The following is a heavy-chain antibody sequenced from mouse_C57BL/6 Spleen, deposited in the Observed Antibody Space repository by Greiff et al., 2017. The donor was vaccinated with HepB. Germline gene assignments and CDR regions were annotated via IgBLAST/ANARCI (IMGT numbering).Heavy chain of an antibody. CDR2: IWGGGST. V-gene: IGHV2-9*01. J-gene: IGHJ3*01. D-gene: IGHD3-1*01. CDR3: AKHEGGYALAY. Sequence: QVQLKESGPGLVAPSQSLSITCTVSEFSLTSYGVDWVRQPPGKGLEWLGVIWGGGSTNYNSALMSRLSISKDNSKSQVFLKMNSLQTDDTAVYYCAKHEGGYALAYWGQGTLVTVSA. CDR1: EFSLTSYG.